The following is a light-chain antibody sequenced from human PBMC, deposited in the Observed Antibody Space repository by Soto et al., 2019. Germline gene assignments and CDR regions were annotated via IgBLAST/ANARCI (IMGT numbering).Light chain of an antibody. J-gene: IGKJ1*01. CDR3: QQYNNWPRT. V-gene: IGKV3-15*01. Sequence: IVLTQSPGTLSLSPGERATLSCRTSQSVNSRYLAWYQQRPGQAPRLLIYGASTRATGIPARFSGSGSGTEFTLTISSLQSEDFAVYYCQQYNNWPRTFGQGTKVDI. CDR2: GAS. CDR1: QSVNSRY.